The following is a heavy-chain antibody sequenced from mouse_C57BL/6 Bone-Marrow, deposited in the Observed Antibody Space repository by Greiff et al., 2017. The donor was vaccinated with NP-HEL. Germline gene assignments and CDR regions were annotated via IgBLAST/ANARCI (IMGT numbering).Heavy chain of an antibody. J-gene: IGHJ2*01. D-gene: IGHD1-1*01. CDR3: VRESTTVVAP. CDR2: IRSKSSNYAT. Sequence: GGGWGRQKGEGKLAWAASGFTFNTYAMHWVRQAPGKGLEWVARIRSKSSNYATYYADSVKDRFTISRDDSQSMLYLQMNNLKTEDTAMYYCVRESTTVVAPWGKGTTLTVSS. V-gene: IGHV10-3*01. CDR1: GFTFNTYA.